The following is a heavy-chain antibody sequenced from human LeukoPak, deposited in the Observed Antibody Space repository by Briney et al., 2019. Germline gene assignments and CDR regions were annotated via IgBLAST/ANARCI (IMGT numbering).Heavy chain of an antibody. CDR2: MNPSSGER. J-gene: IGHJ4*02. D-gene: IGHD6-19*01. CDR3: AISYGRVAGTDFDY. Sequence: VASVKVSCKASGYTFTGYYMHWVRQAPGQGLEWMGWMNPSSGERKYVQSFQGRVTLTRDTSITTAYMELSSLTSDDTAVYYCAISYGRVAGTDFDYWGQGTLVSVAS. CDR1: GYTFTGYY. V-gene: IGHV1-2*02.